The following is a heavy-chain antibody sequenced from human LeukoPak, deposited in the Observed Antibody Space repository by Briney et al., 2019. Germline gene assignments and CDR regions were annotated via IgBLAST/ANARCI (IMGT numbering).Heavy chain of an antibody. J-gene: IGHJ4*02. CDR3: ATFKLGG. Sequence: GSLRLSCAASKFTFSSYWMTWVRQAPGKGPEWVANIKEDGSEKYYVDSVKGRFTISRDNAKNSLYLQMNSLRAGDTAVYYCATFKLGGWGQGTLVTVSS. V-gene: IGHV3-7*01. D-gene: IGHD3-16*01. CDR2: IKEDGSEK. CDR1: KFTFSSYW.